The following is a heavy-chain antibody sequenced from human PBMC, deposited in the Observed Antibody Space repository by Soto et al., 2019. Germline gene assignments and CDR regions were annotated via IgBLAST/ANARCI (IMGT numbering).Heavy chain of an antibody. D-gene: IGHD3-3*01. Sequence: QVQLVQSGAEVKKPGSSVKVSCKASEGTFSSYAISWVRQAPGQGLEWMGGIIPIFGTANYAQKFQGRVTITAYESTSTAYMELSSLRSEDTAVYYCARSRIFGVVHLRYFDYWGQGTLVTVSS. CDR2: IIPIFGTA. CDR3: ARSRIFGVVHLRYFDY. CDR1: EGTFSSYA. J-gene: IGHJ4*02. V-gene: IGHV1-69*01.